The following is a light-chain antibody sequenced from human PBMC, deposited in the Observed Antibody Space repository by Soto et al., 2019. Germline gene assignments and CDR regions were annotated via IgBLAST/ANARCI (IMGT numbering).Light chain of an antibody. Sequence: EIVLTQSPGTLSLSPGERATLSCRASQSVSSSYLAWYQQKPGQAPRLLIFGASNRANGIPDRFSGGGSGTDVTLTISRLEPEDFAVFYCHQYGSSPLTFGGGNKVEIK. CDR2: GAS. V-gene: IGKV3-20*01. CDR1: QSVSSSY. J-gene: IGKJ4*01. CDR3: HQYGSSPLT.